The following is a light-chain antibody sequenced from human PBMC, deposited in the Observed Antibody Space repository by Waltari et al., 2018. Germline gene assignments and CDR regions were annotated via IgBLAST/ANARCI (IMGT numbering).Light chain of an antibody. CDR3: QQNYNSPRT. CDR2: AAT. CDR1: QSIDNY. Sequence: DIQLTQSPSSLSASVGDRVTITCRASQSIDNYLNWYQQREGRAPNLLIHAATSLQTGAPSRFSGSGSGTDFTLTITNLRPEDIATYYCQQNYNSPRTFGPGTKVDIK. V-gene: IGKV1-39*01. J-gene: IGKJ3*01.